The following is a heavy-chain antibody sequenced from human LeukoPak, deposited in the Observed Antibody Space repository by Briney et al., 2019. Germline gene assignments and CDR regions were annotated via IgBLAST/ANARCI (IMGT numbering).Heavy chain of an antibody. CDR2: LYHSGSS. CDR1: GYSISSGSY. Sequence: SETLSLTCTVSGYSISSGSYWGWIRQPPGKGLEWIGSLYHSGSSYYNPSLKSRLTISVDTSTNHFSLRLRSVTAADTAVYYCARAAASGRGYFDYWGQGTLVTVSS. D-gene: IGHD6-13*01. V-gene: IGHV4-38-2*02. J-gene: IGHJ4*02. CDR3: ARAAASGRGYFDY.